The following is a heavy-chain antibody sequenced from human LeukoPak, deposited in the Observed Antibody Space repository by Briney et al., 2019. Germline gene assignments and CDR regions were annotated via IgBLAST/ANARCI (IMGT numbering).Heavy chain of an antibody. J-gene: IGHJ4*02. V-gene: IGHV5-51*01. CDR3: ARQHRTNGVCYDSDY. CDR2: IYPGDSDT. Sequence: GESLKISCKGSGYSFTSYWIGWVRQMPGKGLEWMGIIYPGDSDTRYSPSFQGQVTISADKSTSTAYLQWSSLKASDTAMYYCARQHRTNGVCYDSDYWGQGTLVTVSS. D-gene: IGHD2-8*01. CDR1: GYSFTSYW.